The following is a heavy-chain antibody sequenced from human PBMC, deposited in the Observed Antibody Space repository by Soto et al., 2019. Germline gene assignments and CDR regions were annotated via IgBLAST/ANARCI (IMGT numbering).Heavy chain of an antibody. D-gene: IGHD6-13*01. J-gene: IGHJ4*02. Sequence: TETRSLTCTVSGGSMMAYYWNWMRQPPGKGLQWIVYTYYSGRPTYNPSLKSRGTISEDSSKNQFSLKLESVSPADTAVNYCARVRATAGKRYFDYWGPGTLVTVSS. CDR2: TYYSGRP. CDR1: GGSMMAYY. CDR3: ARVRATAGKRYFDY. V-gene: IGHV4-59*01.